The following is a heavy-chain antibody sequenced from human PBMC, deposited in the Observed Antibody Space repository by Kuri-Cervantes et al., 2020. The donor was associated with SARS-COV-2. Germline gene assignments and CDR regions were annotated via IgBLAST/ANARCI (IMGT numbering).Heavy chain of an antibody. CDR3: VRDRIGVHDS. CDR2: ISYDGSNK. D-gene: IGHD2-15*01. V-gene: IGHV3-30-3*01. J-gene: IGHJ4*02. CDR1: GFTFSSYA. Sequence: GESLKISCAASGFTFSSYAMHWVRQAPGKGLEWVAVISYDGSNKYYADSVKGRFTISRDNSKNTLYLQMSSLRAEDTAMYYCVRDRIGVHDSWGQGTLVTVSS.